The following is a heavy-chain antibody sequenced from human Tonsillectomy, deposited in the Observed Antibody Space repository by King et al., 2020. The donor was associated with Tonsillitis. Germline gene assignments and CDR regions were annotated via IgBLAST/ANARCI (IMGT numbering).Heavy chain of an antibody. J-gene: IGHJ4*02. CDR3: ARDHYDFWSGYYFF. CDR1: GFTFSSYN. CDR2: ISSSSSYI. D-gene: IGHD3-3*01. Sequence: VQLVESGGGLVKPGGSLRLSCAASGFTFSSYNMHWVRKAPGKGLEWVSSISSSSSYIYYADSVKGRFTISRDNAKNSLYLQMNSLRAEDTAMYYCARDHYDFWSGYYFFWGQGTLVTVSS. V-gene: IGHV3-21*01.